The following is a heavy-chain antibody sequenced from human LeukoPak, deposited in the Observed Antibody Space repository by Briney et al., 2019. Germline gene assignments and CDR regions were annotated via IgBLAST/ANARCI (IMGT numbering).Heavy chain of an antibody. CDR1: GYTFTSDG. Sequence: GASVKVSCKASGYTFTSDGISWGRQAPGQGLEWMGWISAYNGNTNYAQKLQGRVTMTTDTSTSTAYMELRSMRSDDTAVYYCARDSHDYVWGRLGYWGQGTLVTVSS. J-gene: IGHJ4*02. D-gene: IGHD3-16*01. V-gene: IGHV1-18*04. CDR3: ARDSHDYVWGRLGY. CDR2: ISAYNGNT.